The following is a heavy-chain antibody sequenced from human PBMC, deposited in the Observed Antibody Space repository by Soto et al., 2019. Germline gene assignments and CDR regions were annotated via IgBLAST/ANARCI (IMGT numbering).Heavy chain of an antibody. V-gene: IGHV3-21*04. CDR3: ARGRDHLCLFDY. CDR2: ISSASDYL. Sequence: PGGSLRLSCAASGIIFSSNSMNWVRQAPGKGLEWVSGISSASDYLYYAQSVRGRFTISRDNAKNLLYLQMNSLRVEDSAVYYCARGRDHLCLFDYWGQAALVTVS. CDR1: GIIFSSNS. J-gene: IGHJ4*02.